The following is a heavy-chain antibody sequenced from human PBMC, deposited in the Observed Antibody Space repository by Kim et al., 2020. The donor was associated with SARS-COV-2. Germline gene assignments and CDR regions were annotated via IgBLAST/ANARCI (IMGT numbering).Heavy chain of an antibody. Sequence: SETLSLTCAVYGGSFSGYYWSWIRQPPGKGLEWIGEINHSGSTNYNPSLKSRVTISVDTSKNQFSLKLSSVTAADTAVYYCARMVYAIPFRYSGYDVHFDYWGQGTLVTVSS. CDR3: ARMVYAIPFRYSGYDVHFDY. D-gene: IGHD5-12*01. CDR1: GGSFSGYY. CDR2: INHSGST. J-gene: IGHJ4*02. V-gene: IGHV4-34*01.